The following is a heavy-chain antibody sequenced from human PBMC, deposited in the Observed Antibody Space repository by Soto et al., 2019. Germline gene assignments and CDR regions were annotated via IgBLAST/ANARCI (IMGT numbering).Heavy chain of an antibody. CDR1: GLTFNRYA. CDR3: AKDLTDSDY. J-gene: IGHJ4*02. CDR2: ISGTGGST. D-gene: IGHD2-21*02. V-gene: IGHV3-23*01. Sequence: EVQLLESGGGLVQPGGSLRLSCAASGLTFNRYAMSWVRQAPGKGLEWVSGISGTGGSTFYADSVKGRFTISRDNSKNTLYLQMNSLRAEDTAVYYCAKDLTDSDYCGQGTLVTVSS.